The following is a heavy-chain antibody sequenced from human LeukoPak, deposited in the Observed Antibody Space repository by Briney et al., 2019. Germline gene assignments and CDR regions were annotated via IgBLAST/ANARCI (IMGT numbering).Heavy chain of an antibody. CDR3: ARGRIVVVNDAFDI. D-gene: IGHD3-22*01. J-gene: IGHJ3*02. CDR2: INHSGST. CDR1: GGSISSSSYY. Sequence: PSETLSLTCTVSGGSISSSSYYWGWIRQPPGKGLEWIGEINHSGSTNYNPSLKSRVTISVDTSKNQFSLKLSSVTAADTAVYYCARGRIVVVNDAFDIWGQGTMVTVSS. V-gene: IGHV4-39*07.